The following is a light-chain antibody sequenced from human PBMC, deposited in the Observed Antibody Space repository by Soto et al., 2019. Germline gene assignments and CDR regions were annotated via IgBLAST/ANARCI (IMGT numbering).Light chain of an antibody. V-gene: IGLV2-14*01. CDR1: SVDIGGYNY. CDR2: EVT. Sequence: QSALTQPASVSGSPGQSITISCTGTSVDIGGYNYVSWYQQHPGTAPKLIISEVTNRPSGVSDRFSGSRSGNTASLTISGLQAEDEAEYYCSSYSNTATPCVFGSGTKVTVL. CDR3: SSYSNTATPCV. J-gene: IGLJ1*01.